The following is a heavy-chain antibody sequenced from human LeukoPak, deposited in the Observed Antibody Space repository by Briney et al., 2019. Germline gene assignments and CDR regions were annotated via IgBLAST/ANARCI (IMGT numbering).Heavy chain of an antibody. CDR3: ARTAVAGNFDN. CDR1: GYTFTSYY. V-gene: IGHV1-46*01. CDR2: INPSGGST. Sequence: ASVKVSCKATGYTFTSYYMHWVRQAPGQGLEWMGIINPSGGSTSYAQKFQGRVTMTRDTSTSTVYMELSSLRSEDTAVYYCARTAVAGNFDNWGQGTLVTVSS. D-gene: IGHD6-19*01. J-gene: IGHJ4*02.